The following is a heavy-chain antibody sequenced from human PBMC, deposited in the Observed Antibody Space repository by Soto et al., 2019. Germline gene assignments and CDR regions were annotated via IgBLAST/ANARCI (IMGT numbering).Heavy chain of an antibody. J-gene: IGHJ4*02. CDR3: ARDRKSYYGSGSYYRRAPNPYFDY. Sequence: GGALRLSCAASGVTFSGCSMNWVRQAPGKGLEWVSSISSSSRYIYYADSVKVRCTISRDNAKNALYLQMNSLRAENTAVYYCARDRKSYYGSGSYYRRAPNPYFDYRGQGTLVTVSS. CDR2: ISSSSRYI. D-gene: IGHD3-10*01. CDR1: GVTFSGCS. V-gene: IGHV3-21*01.